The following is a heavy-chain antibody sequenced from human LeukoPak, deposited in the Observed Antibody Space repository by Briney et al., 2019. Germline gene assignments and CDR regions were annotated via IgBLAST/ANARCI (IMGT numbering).Heavy chain of an antibody. CDR2: ISGSGGST. J-gene: IGHJ4*02. Sequence: ETLSLTCTVSGGSISSYYWSWIRQPPGKGLEWVSLISGSGGSTYYGDSVKGRFTISRDNSKNTLYLQMNSLRAEDTAVYYCARDHYVEYQLLLPPYTRAFDYWGQGTLVTVSS. V-gene: IGHV3-23*01. D-gene: IGHD2-2*01. CDR3: ARDHYVEYQLLLPPYTRAFDY. CDR1: GGSISSYY.